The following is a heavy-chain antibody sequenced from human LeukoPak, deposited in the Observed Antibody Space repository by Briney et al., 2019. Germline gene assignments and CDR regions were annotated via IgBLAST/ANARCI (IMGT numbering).Heavy chain of an antibody. CDR1: GGSISGYY. V-gene: IGHV4-59*01. CDR2: IYYSGNT. Sequence: PSETLSLTCTVSGGSISGYYWSWIRQPPGKGLEWIGYIYYSGNTNYNPSLKSRVTISVDTSNNQFSLKLSSVTAADTAVYYCARNFGSSWYYFDYWGRGTLVTVSS. CDR3: ARNFGSSWYYFDY. D-gene: IGHD6-13*01. J-gene: IGHJ4*02.